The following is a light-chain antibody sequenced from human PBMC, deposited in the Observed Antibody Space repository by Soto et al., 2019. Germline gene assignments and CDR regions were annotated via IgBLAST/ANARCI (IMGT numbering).Light chain of an antibody. Sequence: EVLMTQSPATLSVSPGERATLSCRASQSVGSNLAWYQQKPGQAPRLLIYGASTRATGIPARFSGSGSGTDSTLTISSLQSEDFVVYFCQQYNDWPGTFGQGTKVEVK. CDR3: QQYNDWPGT. J-gene: IGKJ1*01. CDR1: QSVGSN. V-gene: IGKV3-15*01. CDR2: GAS.